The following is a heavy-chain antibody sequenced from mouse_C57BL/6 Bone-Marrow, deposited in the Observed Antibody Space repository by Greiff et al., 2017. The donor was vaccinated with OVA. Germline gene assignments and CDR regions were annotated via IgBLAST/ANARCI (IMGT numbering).Heavy chain of an antibody. Sequence: DVKLVESGGGLVQPKGSLKLSCAASGFTFTTYSMHWVRQPPGKGLEWVARIRSKSSNYATYYAASVKDRFTISRADSQSFLYLQMNTLQTADSSMYYCVRAGYCGSRPWYFDVWGTGTTVTVSS. J-gene: IGHJ1*03. D-gene: IGHD1-1*01. CDR1: GFTFTTYS. CDR2: IRSKSSNYAT. V-gene: IGHV10-3*01. CDR3: VRAGYCGSRPWYFDV.